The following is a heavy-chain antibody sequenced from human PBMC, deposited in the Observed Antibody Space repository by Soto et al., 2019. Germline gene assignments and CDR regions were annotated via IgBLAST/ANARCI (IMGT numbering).Heavy chain of an antibody. V-gene: IGHV4-4*07. D-gene: IGHD5-12*01. J-gene: IGHJ6*02. CDR3: ASLRGYSGYGGYYYGMDV. CDR1: GGSISSYY. CDR2: IYTIGST. Sequence: SETLSLTCTVSGGSISSYYWSWIRQPAGKGLEGIGRIYTIGSTNYNPSLKSRVTMSVDTSKNHFSLKLSSVPAAYTAVYYCASLRGYSGYGGYYYGMDVWGQGTTVTVSS.